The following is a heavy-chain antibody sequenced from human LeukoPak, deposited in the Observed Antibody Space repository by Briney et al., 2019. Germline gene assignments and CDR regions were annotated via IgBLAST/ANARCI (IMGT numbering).Heavy chain of an antibody. Sequence: SVKVSCKASGGTFSSYAISWVRQAPGQGLEWMGGIIPIFGTANYAQKFQGRVTITADESTSTAYMELRSLRSDDTAVYYCARDLNTQDIVVVPAAPYYYYYGMDVWGQGTTVTVSS. J-gene: IGHJ6*02. D-gene: IGHD2-2*01. CDR2: IIPIFGTA. CDR3: ARDLNTQDIVVVPAAPYYYYYGMDV. CDR1: GGTFSSYA. V-gene: IGHV1-69*13.